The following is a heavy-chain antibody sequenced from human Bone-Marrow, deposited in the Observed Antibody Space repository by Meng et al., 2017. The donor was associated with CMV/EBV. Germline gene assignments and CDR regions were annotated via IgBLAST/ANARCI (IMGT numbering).Heavy chain of an antibody. Sequence: GGSLRLYCEASGFRFSAYSMHWVRQAPGKGLEWISFISADSSTKYYADNVEARFTVSRDNAKNSLYLQMNSLRAEDTAVYYCATYYYDSSGHYPLGYWGQGTLVTVSS. CDR3: ATYYYDSSGHYPLGY. CDR1: GFRFSAYS. J-gene: IGHJ4*02. CDR2: ISADSSTK. V-gene: IGHV3-48*04. D-gene: IGHD3-22*01.